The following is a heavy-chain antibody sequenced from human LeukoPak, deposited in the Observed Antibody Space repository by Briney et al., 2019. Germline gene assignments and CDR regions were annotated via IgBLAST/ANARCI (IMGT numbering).Heavy chain of an antibody. CDR3: ARDSCGGGRCYYFDS. CDR1: GYTFTGYY. D-gene: IGHD2-15*01. V-gene: IGHV1-46*01. CDR2: INPSSDIT. Sequence: ASVKVSCKASGYTFTGYYMHWVRQAPGQGLEWIGIINPSSDITTYAQKFQGRVTMTRDTSTSTVYMELSSLRSEDTALYYCARDSCGGGRCYYFDSWGQGTLVTVSS. J-gene: IGHJ4*02.